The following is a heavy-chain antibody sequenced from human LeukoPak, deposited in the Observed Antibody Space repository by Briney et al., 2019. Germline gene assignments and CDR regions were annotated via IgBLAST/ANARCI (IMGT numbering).Heavy chain of an antibody. CDR2: INHSGST. Sequence: SETLSLTCAVYGGSFSGYYWSWIRQPPGKGLEWIGEINHSGSTNYNPSLKSRVTISVDTSKNQFSLKLSSVTAADTAVYYCARLRPHFWSGYYPPYYYYYMDVWGKGTTVTASS. V-gene: IGHV4-34*01. CDR3: ARLRPHFWSGYYPPYYYYYMDV. CDR1: GGSFSGYY. D-gene: IGHD3-3*02. J-gene: IGHJ6*03.